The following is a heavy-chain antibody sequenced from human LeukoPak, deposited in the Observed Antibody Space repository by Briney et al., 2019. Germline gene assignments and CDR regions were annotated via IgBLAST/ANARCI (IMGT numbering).Heavy chain of an antibody. D-gene: IGHD1-26*01. CDR3: AKNPTGATPYYFDY. V-gene: IGHV3-53*01. CDR1: GFTVSGNY. CDR2: IYSGGDT. J-gene: IGHJ4*02. Sequence: GGSLRLSCAASGFTVSGNYMSWVRQAPGKGLECVAVIYSGGDTYYADSVKGRFTISRDKSKNTLYLQMNSLRAEDTAVYYCAKNPTGATPYYFDYWGQGTLVTVSS.